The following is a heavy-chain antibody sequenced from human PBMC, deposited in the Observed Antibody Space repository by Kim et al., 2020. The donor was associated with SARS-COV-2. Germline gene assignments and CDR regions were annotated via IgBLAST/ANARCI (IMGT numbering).Heavy chain of an antibody. CDR2: IYHSGST. Sequence: SETLSLTCAVSGGSISSSNWWSWVRQPPGKGLEWIGEIYHSGSTNYNPSLKSRVTISVDKSKNQFSLKLSSVTAADTAVYYCAIRKATMVRGVYGNWFDPWGQGTLVTVSS. CDR1: GGSISSSNW. J-gene: IGHJ5*02. CDR3: AIRKATMVRGVYGNWFDP. V-gene: IGHV4-4*02. D-gene: IGHD3-10*01.